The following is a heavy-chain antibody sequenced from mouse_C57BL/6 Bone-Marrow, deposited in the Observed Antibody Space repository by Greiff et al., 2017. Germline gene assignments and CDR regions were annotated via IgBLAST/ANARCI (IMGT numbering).Heavy chain of an antibody. V-gene: IGHV1-54*01. CDR1: GYAFTNYL. CDR2: INPGSGGT. Sequence: QVQLKQSGAELVRPGTSVKVSCKASGYAFTNYLIEWVKQRPGRGLEWIGVINPGSGGTNYNEKFKGKATLTADKSSSTAYMQRSSLTSEDSAVYFCARGDRLAWFAYWGQGTLVTVSA. CDR3: ARGDRLAWFAY. D-gene: IGHD2-14*01. J-gene: IGHJ3*01.